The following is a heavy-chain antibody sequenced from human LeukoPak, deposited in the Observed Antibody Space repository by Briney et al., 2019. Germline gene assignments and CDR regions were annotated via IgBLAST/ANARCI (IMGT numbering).Heavy chain of an antibody. CDR1: GYTFSSYG. V-gene: IGHV1-18*01. D-gene: IGHD3-16*02. CDR2: ISAYNGNT. Sequence: ASVKVSCKASGYTFSSYGISWVRQAPGQGLEWMGWISAYNGNTDYAQNLQGRVTMTTDTSTSTAYMELRSLRSDDTAVYYCARAFHDYVWGSYRYTSYFDYWGQGTLVTVSS. J-gene: IGHJ4*02. CDR3: ARAFHDYVWGSYRYTSYFDY.